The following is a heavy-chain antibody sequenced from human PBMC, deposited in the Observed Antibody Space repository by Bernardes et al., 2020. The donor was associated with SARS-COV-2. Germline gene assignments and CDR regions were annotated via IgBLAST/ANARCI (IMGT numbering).Heavy chain of an antibody. J-gene: IGHJ6*02. CDR3: ARDLTTVTTTDSWDYYYGMDV. CDR1: GYTFTSYY. D-gene: IGHD4-17*01. CDR2: INPSGGRT. V-gene: IGHV1-46*01. Sequence: ASVKVSCKASGYTFTSYYMHWVRQAPGQGLEWMGIINPSGGRTSYAQKFQGRVTMTRDTSTSTVYMELSSLRSEDTAVYYCARDLTTVTTTDSWDYYYGMDVWGQGTTVTVSS.